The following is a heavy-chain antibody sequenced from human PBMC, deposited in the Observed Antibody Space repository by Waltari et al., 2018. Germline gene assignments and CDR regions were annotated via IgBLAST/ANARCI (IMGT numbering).Heavy chain of an antibody. D-gene: IGHD2-15*01. J-gene: IGHJ4*02. CDR1: GFTFDDYA. Sequence: EVQLVESGGGLVQPGRSLRLSCAASGFTFDDYAMHWVRQAPGTGLEWVSGISWNSGSIGYADSVKGRFTISRDNAKNSLYLQMNSLRAEDTALYYCATLLGYCSGGSCYSGIDYWGQGTLVTVSS. CDR3: ATLLGYCSGGSCYSGIDY. V-gene: IGHV3-9*01. CDR2: ISWNSGSI.